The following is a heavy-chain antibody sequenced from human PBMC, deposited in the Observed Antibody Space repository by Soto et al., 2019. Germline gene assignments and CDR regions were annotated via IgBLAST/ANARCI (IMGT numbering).Heavy chain of an antibody. V-gene: IGHV3-30*18. CDR1: GFTFSSYG. J-gene: IGHJ4*02. D-gene: IGHD6-13*01. CDR3: AKEYGSTWIDH. Sequence: PGGSLRLSCAASGFTFSSYGMHWVRQAPGKGLEWVAVISYDGSNKYYADSVKGRFTISRDNSKNTLYLQMNSLRAEDTAVYYCAKEYGSTWIDHWGQGTLVTVSS. CDR2: ISYDGSNK.